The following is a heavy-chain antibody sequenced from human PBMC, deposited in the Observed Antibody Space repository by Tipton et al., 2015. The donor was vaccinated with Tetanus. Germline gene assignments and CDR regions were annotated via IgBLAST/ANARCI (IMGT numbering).Heavy chain of an antibody. CDR2: ITPFNNNT. J-gene: IGHJ3*01. V-gene: IGHV1-45*02. CDR1: GYTLTYRY. D-gene: IGHD5-18*01. Sequence: QLVQSGAEVKKTGSSVKISCKASGYTLTYRYLHWVRQAPGQALEWMGWITPFNNNTNYAQKFQDRVSFSSDRSMSTAYMEVSILRSAVISLYYCATLEDTSLVIAESVAPDLWGQGSLVSVSS. CDR3: ATLEDTSLVIAESVAPDL.